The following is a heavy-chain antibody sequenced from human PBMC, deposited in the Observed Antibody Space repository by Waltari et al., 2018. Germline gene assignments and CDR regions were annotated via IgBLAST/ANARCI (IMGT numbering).Heavy chain of an antibody. CDR2: IYSGGST. Sequence: EVQLVESGGGLIQPGGSLRLSCAASGFTVSSNYMSWVRQSPGKGLEWVSVIYSGGSTYYADSVKGRFTISRDNSKNTLYLQMNSLRAEDTAVYYCATTPMTYYYDSSGYAFDIWGQGTMVTVSS. J-gene: IGHJ3*02. CDR1: GFTVSSNY. D-gene: IGHD3-22*01. V-gene: IGHV3-53*01. CDR3: ATTPMTYYYDSSGYAFDI.